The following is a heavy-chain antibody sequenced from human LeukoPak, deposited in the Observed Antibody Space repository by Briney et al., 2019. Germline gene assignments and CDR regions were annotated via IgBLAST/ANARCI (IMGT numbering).Heavy chain of an antibody. V-gene: IGHV3-11*01. J-gene: IGHJ5*02. Sequence: GGSLRLSCAASGFTFSDYYMSWIRQAPGKGLEWVSYISSSGSTIYYADSVKGRFTISRDNAKNSLYLQMNSLRAEDTAVYYCARARDVDTAMVLFDPWAREPWSPSPQ. CDR2: ISSSGSTI. D-gene: IGHD5-18*01. CDR3: ARARDVDTAMVLFDP. CDR1: GFTFSDYY.